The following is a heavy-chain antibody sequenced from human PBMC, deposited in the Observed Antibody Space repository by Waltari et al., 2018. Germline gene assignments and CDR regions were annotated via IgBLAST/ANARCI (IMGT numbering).Heavy chain of an antibody. CDR2: ISVSGGTS. D-gene: IGHD3-10*01. CDR3: AKDRGSGRIFFDS. V-gene: IGHV3-23*01. Sequence: EVQLLESGGDLIEPGGSLRLSCAASGFTFSHFASTWVRQAPGKRREWVSSISVSGGTSYYTDSATSRFTVSRDNSDNTLYLQMNNLRADDTGIYYCAKDRGSGRIFFDSWGRGTLVVVSS. J-gene: IGHJ4*02. CDR1: GFTFSHFA.